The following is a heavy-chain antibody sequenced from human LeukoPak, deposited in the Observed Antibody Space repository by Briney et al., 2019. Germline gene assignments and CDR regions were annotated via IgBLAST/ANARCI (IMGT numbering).Heavy chain of an antibody. J-gene: IGHJ6*03. CDR1: GGSISGYH. CDR2: IYYSGSS. CDR3: ARVPRSYYYYYYMDV. Sequence: SETLSLTCNVYGGSISGYHWSWIRQPPGKGLEWLGYIYYSGSSNYNPSLKSRVTISVDTSKNQFSLKLSSVTAADTAVYYCARVPRSYYYYYYMDVWGKGTTVTVSS. V-gene: IGHV4-59*01.